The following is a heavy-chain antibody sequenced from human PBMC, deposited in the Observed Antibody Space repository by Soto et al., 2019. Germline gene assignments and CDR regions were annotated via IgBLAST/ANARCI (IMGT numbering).Heavy chain of an antibody. CDR3: VKPRGSSGSYYATFDY. CDR2: ISSNGGST. Sequence: LRLSCSASGFTFSSSAMHWVRQAPGKGLEYVSAISSNGGSTYYADSVKGRFTISRDNSKNTLYLQMSSLRAEDTAVYYCVKPRGSSGSYYATFDYWGQGTLVTVSS. V-gene: IGHV3-64D*08. CDR1: GFTFSSSA. D-gene: IGHD3-10*01. J-gene: IGHJ4*02.